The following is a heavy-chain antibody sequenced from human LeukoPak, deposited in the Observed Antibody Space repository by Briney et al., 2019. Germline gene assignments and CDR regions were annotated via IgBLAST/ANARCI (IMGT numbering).Heavy chain of an antibody. CDR1: GFTVSSNY. D-gene: IGHD2-15*01. V-gene: IGHV3-53*01. J-gene: IGHJ4*02. CDR2: IYSGGST. Sequence: GGSLRLSCAASGFTVSSNYMSWVRQAPGKGLEWVSVIYSGGSTYYADSVKGRFTISRDNAKNSLYLQMNSLRAEDTAVYYCARDCSGGSCFSDYWGQGTLVTVSS. CDR3: ARDCSGGSCFSDY.